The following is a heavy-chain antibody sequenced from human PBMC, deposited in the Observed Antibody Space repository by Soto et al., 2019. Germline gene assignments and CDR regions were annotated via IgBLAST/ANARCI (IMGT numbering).Heavy chain of an antibody. D-gene: IGHD3-10*01. V-gene: IGHV2-26*01. CDR1: GFSLSDSRMG. CDR3: AWLLWFGEFDYRYYGLDV. Sequence: QVTLKESGPVLVKPTETLTLTCTVSGFSLSDSRMGVSWIRQPPGKALEWLAHIFSSDETSYSASLKSRLTISRDTSKSQVVLTMTNMDPVDTATYHCAWLLWFGEFDYRYYGLDVWGQGTTVTVSS. J-gene: IGHJ6*02. CDR2: IFSSDET.